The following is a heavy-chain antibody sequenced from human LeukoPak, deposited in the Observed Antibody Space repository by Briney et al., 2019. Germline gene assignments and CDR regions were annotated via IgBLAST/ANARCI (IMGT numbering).Heavy chain of an antibody. CDR3: ARLAAAGTGDNWFDP. V-gene: IGHV5-10-1*01. J-gene: IGHJ5*02. CDR1: GYSFTSYW. D-gene: IGHD6-13*01. CDR2: IDPSDFYT. Sequence: GESLRISCKGSGYSFTSYWISWVRQMPGKGLEWMGRIDPSDFYTNYSPSFQGHVTISADKSISTAYLQWSSLKASDTAMYYCARLAAAGTGDNWFDPWGQGTLVTVSS.